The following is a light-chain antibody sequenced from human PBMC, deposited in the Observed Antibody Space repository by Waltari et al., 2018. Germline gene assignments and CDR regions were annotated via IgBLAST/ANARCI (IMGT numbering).Light chain of an antibody. CDR3: LQHNSYSYT. CDR2: GAS. Sequence: DIQMPQSPSSLSASVGDRVTITCRASQGIGNALGWFQQKPGRAPKRLIYGASTLQSGVPSRFSGSGSGTEFTLTISSLQPEDFATYYCLQHNSYSYTFGQGTKLDIK. J-gene: IGKJ2*01. V-gene: IGKV1-17*01. CDR1: QGIGNA.